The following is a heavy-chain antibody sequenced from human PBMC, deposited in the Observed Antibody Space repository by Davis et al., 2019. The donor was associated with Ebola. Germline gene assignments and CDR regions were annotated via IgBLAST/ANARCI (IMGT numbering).Heavy chain of an antibody. CDR1: GYTFTSYY. J-gene: IGHJ6*02. D-gene: IGHD2-15*01. Sequence: ASVKVSCKASGYTFTSYYMHWVRQAPGQGLEWMGIINPSGGSTSYAQKFQGRVTMTRDTSTSTVYMELSSLRSEDTAVYYCASSAGYCSGGSCYWAYYYYGMDVWGQGTTVTVSS. CDR2: INPSGGST. V-gene: IGHV1-46*01. CDR3: ASSAGYCSGGSCYWAYYYYGMDV.